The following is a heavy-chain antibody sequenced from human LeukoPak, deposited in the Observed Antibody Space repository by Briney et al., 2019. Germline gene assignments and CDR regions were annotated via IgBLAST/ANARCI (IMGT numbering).Heavy chain of an antibody. CDR3: ARARGSGSYYGHDYYYYHYMDV. D-gene: IGHD3-10*01. J-gene: IGHJ6*03. CDR2: SNPSGGST. CDR1: GDTFTTDY. V-gene: IGHV1-46*01. Sequence: GASVKVSCKASGDTFTTDYIHWVRQGPGQGPEWMGASNPSGGSTTNAQKFQGRVTMTRDTSTSTVYMELSSLRSEDTAIYYCARARGSGSYYGHDYYYYHYMDVWGKGTTVTVSS.